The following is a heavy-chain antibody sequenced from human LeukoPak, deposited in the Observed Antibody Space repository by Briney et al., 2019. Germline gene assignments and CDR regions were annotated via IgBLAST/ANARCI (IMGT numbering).Heavy chain of an antibody. J-gene: IGHJ4*02. CDR2: IYHSGST. D-gene: IGHD4-11*01. V-gene: IGHV4-38-2*01. CDR1: GYSISSGYY. CDR3: ARQSYYSNYPFDY. Sequence: SETLSLTCAVSGYSISSGYYWGWIRQPPGKGLEWIGSIYHSGSTYYNPSLKSRVTISVDTSKNQFSLKLSSVTAADTAVYYCARQSYYSNYPFDYWGQGTLVTVSS.